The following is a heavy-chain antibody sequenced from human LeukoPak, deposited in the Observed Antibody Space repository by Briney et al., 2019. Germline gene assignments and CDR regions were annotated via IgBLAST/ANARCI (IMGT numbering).Heavy chain of an antibody. CDR1: GGSIGSYY. D-gene: IGHD2-21*02. CDR2: IYTSGST. V-gene: IGHV4-4*07. Sequence: SETLSLTCSVSGGSIGSYYWTWIRQPAGKGLEWIGRIYTSGSTNYNPSLKSRVTMSVDTTKNQFSLKLNSVTAADTAVYYCARVEGGDRGYYYFDLWGCGTLVTVSS. J-gene: IGHJ2*01. CDR3: ARVEGGDRGYYYFDL.